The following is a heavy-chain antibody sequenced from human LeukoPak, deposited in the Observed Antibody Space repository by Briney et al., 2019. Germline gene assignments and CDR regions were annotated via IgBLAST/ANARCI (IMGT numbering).Heavy chain of an antibody. J-gene: IGHJ4*02. CDR2: IYYSGST. CDR1: GGSISSSSYY. D-gene: IGHD6-19*01. Sequence: SETLSLTCTVSGGSISSSSYYWGWIRQPPGKGLEWIGSIYYSGSTYYNPSLKSRVTISVDTSKNQFSLKLSSVTAADTAVYYCARLGIAVAGTDYWGQGTLVTVSS. CDR3: ARLGIAVAGTDY. V-gene: IGHV4-39*01.